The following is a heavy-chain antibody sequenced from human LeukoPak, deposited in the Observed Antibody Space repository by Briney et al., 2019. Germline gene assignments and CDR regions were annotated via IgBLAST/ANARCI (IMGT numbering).Heavy chain of an antibody. J-gene: IGHJ4*02. D-gene: IGHD3-3*01. CDR2: ISSSSSSI. Sequence: GGSLRLSCTASGFSFYSYSMNWVRQAPGKGLECISYISSSSSSIYYADSVKGRFTISRDNAKNSLYLQMNSLRAEDTAVYYCARDRNTDFWSGYYTNYFDYWGQGTLVIVSS. CDR3: ARDRNTDFWSGYYTNYFDY. V-gene: IGHV3-48*01. CDR1: GFSFYSYS.